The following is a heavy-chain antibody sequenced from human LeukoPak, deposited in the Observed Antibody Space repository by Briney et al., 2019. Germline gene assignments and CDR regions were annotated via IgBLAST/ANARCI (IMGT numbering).Heavy chain of an antibody. V-gene: IGHV4-31*03. CDR3: ARGRGSWADAFDI. Sequence: SETLSLTCTVSGGSISSGDYYWSWIRQHPGKGLEWIGYIYYSGSTYYNPSLKSRVTISVDTSKNQFSLKLSSVTAADTAVYYCARGRGSWADAFDIWGQGTMVTVSS. CDR2: IYYSGST. D-gene: IGHD1-26*01. CDR1: GGSISSGDYY. J-gene: IGHJ3*02.